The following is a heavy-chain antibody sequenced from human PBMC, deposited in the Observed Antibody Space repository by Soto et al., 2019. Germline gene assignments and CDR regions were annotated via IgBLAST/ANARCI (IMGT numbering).Heavy chain of an antibody. J-gene: IGHJ4*02. CDR3: ERITASALTDY. Sequence: PSETLSLTCTVSGGSISSGGYYWSWIRQHPGKGLEWIGYIYYSGSTYYNPSLKSRVTISVDTSKNQFSLRLSSVTAADTAVYYCERITASALTDYWGRGTLVTVSS. D-gene: IGHD2-21*01. CDR1: GGSISSGGYY. CDR2: IYYSGST. V-gene: IGHV4-31*03.